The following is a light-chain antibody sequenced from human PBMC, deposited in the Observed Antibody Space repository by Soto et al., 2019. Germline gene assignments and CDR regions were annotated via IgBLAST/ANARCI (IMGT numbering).Light chain of an antibody. V-gene: IGKV3-20*01. CDR3: QQYGSSPWT. CDR1: QGVRNND. J-gene: IGKJ1*01. CDR2: GAA. Sequence: EIVLTQSPGTLSLSPGEGATLSCRASQGVRNNDLGWYQQKPGQAPRLLMYGAANRAAGIPDRFSGSGSGTDFTLTISRLEPADFAVYYCQQYGSSPWTFGQGTKVAIK.